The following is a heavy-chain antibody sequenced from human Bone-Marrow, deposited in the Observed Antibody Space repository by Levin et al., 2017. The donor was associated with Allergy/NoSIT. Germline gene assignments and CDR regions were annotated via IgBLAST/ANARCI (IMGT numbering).Heavy chain of an antibody. CDR1: GFTFSSYG. CDR2: IWYDGSNK. J-gene: IGHJ6*02. V-gene: IGHV3-33*01. CDR3: ARGLTGTTGGRYYYYGMDV. D-gene: IGHD1-7*01. Sequence: HSGGSLRLSCAASGFTFSSYGMHWVRQAPGKGLEWVAVIWYDGSNKYYADSVKGRFTISRDNSKNTLYLQMNSLRAEDTAVYYCARGLTGTTGGRYYYYGMDVWGQGTTVTVSS.